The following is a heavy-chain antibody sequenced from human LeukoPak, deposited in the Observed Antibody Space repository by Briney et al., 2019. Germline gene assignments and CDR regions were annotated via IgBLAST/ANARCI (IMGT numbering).Heavy chain of an antibody. CDR2: ISGSGGST. D-gene: IGHD3-3*01. CDR3: AKELGEDFGVVIPSSYFDY. J-gene: IGHJ4*02. CDR1: GFTFSSYA. V-gene: IGHV3-23*01. Sequence: PGGSLRLSCAASGFTFSSYAMSWVRQAPGKGLEWVSAISGSGGSTYYADSVKGRFTISRDNSKNTLYLQMNSLRAEDTAVYYCAKELGEDFGVVIPSSYFDYWGQGTLVTVSS.